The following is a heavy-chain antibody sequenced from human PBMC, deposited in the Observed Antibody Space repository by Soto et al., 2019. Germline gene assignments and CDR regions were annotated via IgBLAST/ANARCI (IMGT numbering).Heavy chain of an antibody. CDR2: IYHTEGT. J-gene: IGHJ4*02. CDR3: ARRTFCGGAYCYFDY. V-gene: IGHV4-4*02. D-gene: IGHD2-21*01. CDR1: GGSISTTNW. Sequence: QVQLQESGPGLVKPSVTLSLTCAVSGGSISTTNWWTWVRQPPGKGLEWIGEIYHTEGTNYNPSLKSRVTLSVDNSKNQFSLKLSSVPAAGTAVYSCARRTFCGGAYCYFDYWGQGTLVTVSS.